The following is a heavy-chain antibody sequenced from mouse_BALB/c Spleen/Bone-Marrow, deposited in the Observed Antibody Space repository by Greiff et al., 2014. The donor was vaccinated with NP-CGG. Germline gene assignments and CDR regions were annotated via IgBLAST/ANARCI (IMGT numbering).Heavy chain of an antibody. CDR3: ARRNYYGSHYWYFDV. D-gene: IGHD1-1*01. CDR2: IDPSDSDA. CDR1: GYTFTIYW. V-gene: IGHV1-69*02. J-gene: IGHJ1*01. Sequence: QVQLQQPGAELVKPGASVKLSCKASGYTFTIYWMHWVKQRPGQGLEWIGEIDPSDSDANYNQKFEGKATLTVDKSSTTAYMQLSSLTSEDSAVYYCARRNYYGSHYWYFDVWGAGTTVTVSS.